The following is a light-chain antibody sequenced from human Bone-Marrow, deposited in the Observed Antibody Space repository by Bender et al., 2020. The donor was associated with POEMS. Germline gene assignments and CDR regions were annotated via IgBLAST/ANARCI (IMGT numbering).Light chain of an antibody. CDR3: CSYAGSRV. Sequence: QSALTQPASVSGSPGQSVTISCTGTTSDVGGYDYVSWYQHHPGKAPKLIIYDVGNRPSGVSNRFSASKSGDTASLTISGLQAEDEADYYCCSYAGSRVFGGGTKLTVL. J-gene: IGLJ2*01. CDR1: TSDVGGYDY. CDR2: DVG. V-gene: IGLV2-14*03.